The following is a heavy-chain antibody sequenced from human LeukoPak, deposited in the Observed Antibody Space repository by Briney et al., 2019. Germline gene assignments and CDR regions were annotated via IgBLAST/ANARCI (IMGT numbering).Heavy chain of an antibody. CDR1: GYTFTGYY. J-gene: IGHJ4*02. V-gene: IGHV1-2*04. CDR2: IHPNSGGT. D-gene: IGHD7-27*01. Sequence: ASVKVSCKASGYTFTGYYMHWVRQAPGQGLEWMGWIHPNSGGTNYAQKFQGWVTMTRDTSISTAYMELSSLTFEDTAVYYCARGPPNWGMVGYWGQGTLVTVSS. CDR3: ARGPPNWGMVGY.